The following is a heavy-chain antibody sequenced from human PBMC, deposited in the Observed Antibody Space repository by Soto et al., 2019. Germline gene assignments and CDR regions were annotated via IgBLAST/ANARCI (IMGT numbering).Heavy chain of an antibody. CDR2: IHRDGVT. Sequence: QVHLQESGPGLVKPSETLSLTCAISGGSTSSSDWWTWVRQPPGEGLEWIGEIHRDGVTNYNSSLKSRLTISLDHSRNQFSLSLTSVTAADAAVYFCAGRPEIHPRRGQGILVPVSS. D-gene: IGHD1-26*01. CDR1: GGSTSSSDW. V-gene: IGHV4-4*02. CDR3: AGRPEIHPR. J-gene: IGHJ4*02.